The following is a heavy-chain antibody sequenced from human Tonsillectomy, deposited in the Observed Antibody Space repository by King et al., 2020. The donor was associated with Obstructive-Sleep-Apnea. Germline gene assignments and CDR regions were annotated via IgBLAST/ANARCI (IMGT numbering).Heavy chain of an antibody. CDR3: ARAYASGSRGWFDP. D-gene: IGHD3-10*01. CDR1: GGSISSYY. Sequence: QLQESGPGLVKPSETLSLTCTVSGGSISSYYWSWIRQPPGKGLEWIGYIYYSGSTNYNPSLKSRVTISVDTSKNQFSLKLSSVTAADTAVYYCARAYASGSRGWFDPWGQGTLVTVSS. J-gene: IGHJ5*02. V-gene: IGHV4-59*01. CDR2: IYYSGST.